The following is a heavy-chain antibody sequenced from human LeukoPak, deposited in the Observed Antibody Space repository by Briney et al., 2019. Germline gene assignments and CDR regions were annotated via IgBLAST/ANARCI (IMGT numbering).Heavy chain of an antibody. V-gene: IGHV4-34*01. CDR1: GGSFSGYY. CDR2: INHSGST. D-gene: IGHD3-9*01. CDR3: VRPYDRVVARYFAY. J-gene: IGHJ4*02. Sequence: SETLSLTCAVYGGSFSGYYWSWIRQPPGKGLEWIGEINHSGSTNYNPSLKSRVTISVDTSKNQFSLKLSSVTAADTAVYYCVRPYDRVVARYFAYWGQGTLVSVSS.